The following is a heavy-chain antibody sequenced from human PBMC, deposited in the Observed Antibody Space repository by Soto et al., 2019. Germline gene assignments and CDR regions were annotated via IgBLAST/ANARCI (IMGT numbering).Heavy chain of an antibody. D-gene: IGHD1-26*01. J-gene: IGHJ6*02. Sequence: GGSLRLSCSASGFTFSRYTMNWVRQAPGKGLEWVSFISSNGNYLYYADSVKGRFTISRDNAQNSLYLQLTTLKAADTAVYFCVREHEELVIQPFYGLDVWGLRTTVTVSS. V-gene: IGHV3-21*01. CDR2: ISSNGNYL. CDR1: GFTFSRYT. CDR3: VREHEELVIQPFYGLDV.